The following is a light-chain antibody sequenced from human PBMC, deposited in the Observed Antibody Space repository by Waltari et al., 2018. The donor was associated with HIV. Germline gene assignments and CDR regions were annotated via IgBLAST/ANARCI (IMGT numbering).Light chain of an antibody. CDR3: ASYTRSGILL. CDR1: SSDIGAYNF. J-gene: IGLJ2*01. CDR2: EVS. V-gene: IGLV2-14*01. Sequence: QSALTQPASVSGSPGKSITISCIGSSSDIGAYNFVSWYQQRPGKAPKLMIYEVSDRPSGSSSRFSGSMSGITASLTISGLQADDEADYYCASYTRSGILLFGGGTRLTVL.